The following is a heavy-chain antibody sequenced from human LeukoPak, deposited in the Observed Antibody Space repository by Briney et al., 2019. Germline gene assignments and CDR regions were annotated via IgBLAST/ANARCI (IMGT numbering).Heavy chain of an antibody. CDR3: ARWGDGKRFDY. CDR2: VWYDGSNQ. CDR1: GFTFRNHG. Sequence: PGGSLRLSCAASGFTFRNHGMHWVRQAPGKGLEWVAVVWYDGSNQHYADSVKGRFTISRDNSKNTLSLQMDSLRDEDTAMYYCARWGDGKRFDYWGQGTPVTVSS. V-gene: IGHV3-33*01. D-gene: IGHD2-21*02. J-gene: IGHJ4*02.